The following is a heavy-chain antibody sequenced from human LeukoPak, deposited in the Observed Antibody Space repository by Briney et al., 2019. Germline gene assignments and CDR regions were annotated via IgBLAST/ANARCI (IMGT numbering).Heavy chain of an antibody. CDR2: INHSGST. CDR3: ARLGYCSSTSCYTTLTQNNWFDP. V-gene: IGHV4-34*01. CDR1: GGSFSGYY. J-gene: IGHJ5*02. Sequence: SETLSLTCAVYGGSFSGYYWSWIRQPPGKGLEWIGEINHSGSTNYNPSLKSRVTISVDTSKNQFSLKLSSVTAADTAVYYCARLGYCSSTSCYTTLTQNNWFDPWGQGTLVTVSS. D-gene: IGHD2-2*01.